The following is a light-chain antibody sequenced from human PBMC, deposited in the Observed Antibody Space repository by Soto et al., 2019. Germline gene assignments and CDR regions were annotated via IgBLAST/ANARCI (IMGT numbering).Light chain of an antibody. V-gene: IGLV2-14*01. CDR3: TSSTTSNTLV. CDR2: DVT. CDR1: SSDIGGYNY. Sequence: QSVLTQPASVSGSPGQSIAISCTGTSSDIGGYNYVSWYQQHPGKAPKLMIHDVTTRPSGVSNRFSGSKSGNTASLTISGLQAQDEADYYCTSSTTSNTLVFGAGTKVTVL. J-gene: IGLJ1*01.